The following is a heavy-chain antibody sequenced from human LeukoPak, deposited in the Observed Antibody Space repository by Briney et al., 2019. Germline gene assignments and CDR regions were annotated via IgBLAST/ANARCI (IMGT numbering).Heavy chain of an antibody. D-gene: IGHD6-6*01. CDR2: INHSGST. CDR1: GGSFSGYY. V-gene: IGHV4-34*01. J-gene: IGHJ4*02. CDR3: ASGIAARLFVY. Sequence: SETLSLTCAVYGGSFSGYYWSWIRQPPGKGLEWIGEINHSGSTNYNPSLKSRVTISVDTSKNQFSLKLSSVTAADTAVYFCASGIAARLFVYWGQGTLVTVSS.